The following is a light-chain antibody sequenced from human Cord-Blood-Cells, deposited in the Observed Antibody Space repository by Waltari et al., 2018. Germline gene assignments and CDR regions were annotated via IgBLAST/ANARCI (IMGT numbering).Light chain of an antibody. V-gene: IGLV3-21*04. Sequence: SYVLTQPPSVSVAPGKTARITCGGNNIGSKSVHWYQQKPGQAPVLVIYYDSDRPSGIPERFSGSNPGNTATLTISRVEAGDEADYYCQVWDSSSDHPVFGTGTKVTVL. CDR2: YDS. J-gene: IGLJ1*01. CDR3: QVWDSSSDHPV. CDR1: NIGSKS.